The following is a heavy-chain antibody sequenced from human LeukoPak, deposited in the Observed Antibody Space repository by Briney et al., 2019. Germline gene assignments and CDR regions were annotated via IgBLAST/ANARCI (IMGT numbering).Heavy chain of an antibody. D-gene: IGHD2-21*01. CDR1: GFTFSDYY. CDR3: ARGEGYCGGDCYYGMDV. Sequence: GGSLRLSCAASGFTFSDYYMSWIRQAPGKGLEWVSYISSSSSYTNYADSVKGRFTISRDNSKNTLYLQMNSLRAEDTAVYYCARGEGYCGGDCYYGMDVWGQGTTVTVSS. CDR2: ISSSSSYT. J-gene: IGHJ6*02. V-gene: IGHV3-11*06.